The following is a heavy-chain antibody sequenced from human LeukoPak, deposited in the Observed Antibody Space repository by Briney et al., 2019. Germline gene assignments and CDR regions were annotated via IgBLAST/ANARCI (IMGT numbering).Heavy chain of an antibody. D-gene: IGHD1-26*01. CDR2: INHSGST. V-gene: IGHV4-34*01. Sequence: PSETLSLNCAVYGGSFSGYYWSWLRQPPGKGLEWIGEINHSGSTNYNPSLKSRVTISVDTSKNQFSLKLSSVTAADTAVYYCAIKVDPSYYYYYYMDVWGKGTTVTVSS. CDR1: GGSFSGYY. CDR3: AIKVDPSYYYYYYMDV. J-gene: IGHJ6*03.